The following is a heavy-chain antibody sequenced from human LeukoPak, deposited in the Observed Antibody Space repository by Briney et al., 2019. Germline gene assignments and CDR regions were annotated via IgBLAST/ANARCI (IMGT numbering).Heavy chain of an antibody. CDR1: GYTVTSYD. J-gene: IGHJ4*02. V-gene: IGHV1-8*01. CDR2: MNPNSGNT. CDR3: ATTYPGAATGGNY. Sequence: ASVKVSCKASGYTVTSYDINWVRQATGQGLEWMGWMNPNSGNTGYAQKFQGRVTMTRNTSISTAYMELSSLRSEDTAVYYCATTYPGAATGGNYWGQGALVTVSS. D-gene: IGHD1-26*01.